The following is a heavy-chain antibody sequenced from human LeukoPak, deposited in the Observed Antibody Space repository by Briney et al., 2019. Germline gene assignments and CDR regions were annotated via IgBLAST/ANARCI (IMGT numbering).Heavy chain of an antibody. CDR2: INSDGSGT. J-gene: IGHJ5*02. V-gene: IGHV3-74*01. CDR3: ARDPYILDAA. D-gene: IGHD3-16*01. Sequence: QPGGSLRLSRTASGLSICGYWMHWVRQAPGKGLVWLSRINSDGSGTDYADSVKGRFTVSRDNGKNTVYLRMSSLRAEDTAVYYCARDPYILDAAWGQGTLVTVSS. CDR1: GLSICGYW.